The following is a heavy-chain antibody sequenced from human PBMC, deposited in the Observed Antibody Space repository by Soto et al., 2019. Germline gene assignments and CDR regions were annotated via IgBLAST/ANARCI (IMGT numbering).Heavy chain of an antibody. CDR2: IIPIFGTA. Sequence: SVKVSCKASGGTFSSYAISWVRQAPGQGLEWMGGIIPIFGTANYAQKFQGRVTITADESTSTAYMELSSLRSEDTAVYYCARDFSGYYDSSGYYAGYWGQGTLVTVSS. V-gene: IGHV1-69*13. J-gene: IGHJ4*02. CDR1: GGTFSSYA. D-gene: IGHD3-22*01. CDR3: ARDFSGYYDSSGYYAGY.